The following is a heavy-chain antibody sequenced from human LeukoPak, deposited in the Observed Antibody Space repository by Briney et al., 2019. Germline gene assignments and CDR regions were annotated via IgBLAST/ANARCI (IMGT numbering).Heavy chain of an antibody. J-gene: IGHJ5*02. Sequence: KASETLSLTCTVSGGSISSYYWSWIRQPPGKGLEWIGYIYYSGSTSYNPSLKSRVTISVDTSKNQISLKVRSVTAADTAVYYCARTTEDCSSTSCYQYWFDPWGQGTLVTVSS. CDR1: GGSISSYY. CDR3: ARTTEDCSSTSCYQYWFDP. V-gene: IGHV4-59*01. CDR2: IYYSGST. D-gene: IGHD2-2*01.